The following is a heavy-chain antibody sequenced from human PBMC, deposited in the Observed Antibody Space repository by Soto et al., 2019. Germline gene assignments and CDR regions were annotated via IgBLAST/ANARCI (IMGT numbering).Heavy chain of an antibody. J-gene: IGHJ4*02. CDR3: ARGGTMVRGVSPYYFDY. CDR1: GGSISSYY. V-gene: IGHV4-59*08. D-gene: IGHD3-10*01. CDR2: IYYSGST. Sequence: SETLSLTCTVSGGSISSYYWSWIRQPPGKGLEWIGYIYYSGSTNYNPSLKSRVTISVDTSKNQFSLKLSSATAADTAVYYCARGGTMVRGVSPYYFDYWGQGTLVTVSS.